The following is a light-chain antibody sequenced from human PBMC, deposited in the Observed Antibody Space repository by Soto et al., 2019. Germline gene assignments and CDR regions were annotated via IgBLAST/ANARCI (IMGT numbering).Light chain of an antibody. CDR2: WAS. Sequence: DIVMTQSPDSLAVSLGERATINCKSSQSVLYSSNNKNYLAWYQQKPGQPPKLLIYWASTRESGVPDRSSGCGSGTHFTRTISSLQVEDVAVYYCQQYYSTPLTFGPVTKVDIK. V-gene: IGKV4-1*01. J-gene: IGKJ3*01. CDR3: QQYYSTPLT. CDR1: QSVLYSSNNKNY.